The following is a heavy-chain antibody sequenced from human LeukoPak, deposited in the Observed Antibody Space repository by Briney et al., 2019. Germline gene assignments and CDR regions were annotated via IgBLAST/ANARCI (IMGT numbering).Heavy chain of an antibody. J-gene: IGHJ4*02. CDR1: GYTFTSYD. Sequence: ASVKVSCKASGYTFTSYDINWVRQATGQGLEWMGWMNPNSGNTGYAQKFQGRVTITRNTSIRTAYMELSSLRSEDTAVYYCARGRIAVADRALDYWGQGTLVTVSS. CDR2: MNPNSGNT. D-gene: IGHD6-19*01. CDR3: ARGRIAVADRALDY. V-gene: IGHV1-8*03.